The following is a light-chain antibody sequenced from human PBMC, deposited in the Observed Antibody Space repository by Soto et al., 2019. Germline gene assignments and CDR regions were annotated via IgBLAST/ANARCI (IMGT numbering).Light chain of an antibody. CDR3: QQYNYWPPKIT. V-gene: IGKV3-15*01. CDR1: QSVSSN. J-gene: IGKJ5*01. CDR2: GAS. Sequence: EIVMTQSPGTLSVSPGERATLSFRASQSVSSNLAWYQQKTGQAPRLLIYGASTRATGIPARFSGSGSGTEFTLTISSLQSEDFAVYYCQQYNYWPPKITFGQGTRLEI.